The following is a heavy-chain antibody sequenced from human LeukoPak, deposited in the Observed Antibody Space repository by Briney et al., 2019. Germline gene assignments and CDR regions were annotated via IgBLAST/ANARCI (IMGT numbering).Heavy chain of an antibody. Sequence: GGFLRTSRAASGFTLCSYGLSWNRPGPGKGPEGVAFIKKTGSETYYVDSVKGRFTITRDNTRNSLFLQMYSLRAEDTAVYFCAREDGYCSGGNCYSYFDSWGQGTLVTVSA. J-gene: IGHJ4*02. CDR3: AREDGYCSGGNCYSYFDS. D-gene: IGHD2-15*01. V-gene: IGHV3-7*01. CDR2: IKKTGSET. CDR1: GFTLCSYG.